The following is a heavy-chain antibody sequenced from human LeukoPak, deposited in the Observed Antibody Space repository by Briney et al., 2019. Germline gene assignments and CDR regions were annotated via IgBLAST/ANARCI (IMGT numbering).Heavy chain of an antibody. J-gene: IGHJ3*02. Sequence: GGTLRLSCAASGFTLSGSAMYWVRQPSGKGLEWFGRIIGKANSYATAYAASVTGRFTISRDDSKNTAYLQMNSLKTEDTAVYYCTRPQFSMTSPAFDIWGETTMVPVS. V-gene: IGHV3-73*01. D-gene: IGHD2-21*01. CDR2: IIGKANSYAT. CDR3: TRPQFSMTSPAFDI. CDR1: GFTLSGSA.